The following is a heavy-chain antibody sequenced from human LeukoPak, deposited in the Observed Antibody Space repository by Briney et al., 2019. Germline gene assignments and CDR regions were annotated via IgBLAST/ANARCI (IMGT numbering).Heavy chain of an antibody. CDR3: ARVTGYMIEDYFDY. CDR2: IYHSGRT. V-gene: IGHV4-38-2*02. J-gene: IGHJ4*02. CDR1: GYSISSGYS. D-gene: IGHD3-22*01. Sequence: PSETLSLTCTVSGYSISSGYSWGWIRQPPGKGLEWIGSIYHSGRTYYNPSLKSRVTKSVDTSKNQFSLRLSSVTAADTAVYYCARVTGYMIEDYFDYWGQGTLVTVSS.